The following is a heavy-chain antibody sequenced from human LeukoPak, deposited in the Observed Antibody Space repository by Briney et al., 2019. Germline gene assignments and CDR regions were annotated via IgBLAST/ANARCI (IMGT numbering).Heavy chain of an antibody. D-gene: IGHD2-8*01. Sequence: GESLKISCKGSGYTFSNYWISWVRQMPGEGLEWLGIIYPDDSNTRYSPSFQGQVTISADKSISTAYLQWSSLKASDTATYFCATQYAQFYDFWGQGTLVTVSS. CDR2: IYPDDSNT. J-gene: IGHJ4*02. CDR1: GYTFSNYW. V-gene: IGHV5-51*01. CDR3: ATQYAQFYDF.